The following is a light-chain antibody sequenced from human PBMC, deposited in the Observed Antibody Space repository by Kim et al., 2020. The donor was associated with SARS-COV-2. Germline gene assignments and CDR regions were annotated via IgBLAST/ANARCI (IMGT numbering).Light chain of an antibody. CDR3: SSLTGSNKFV. CDR2: DIN. Sequence: GQAITISCAGTNCDSVGCSYMSCYQQHPGKAPKLMIYDINRRPAGVSDRFSGSKSANTAFLTISGLQAEDEADYYCSSLTGSNKFVFGAGTKVTVL. J-gene: IGLJ1*01. V-gene: IGLV2-14*03. CDR1: NCDSVGCSY.